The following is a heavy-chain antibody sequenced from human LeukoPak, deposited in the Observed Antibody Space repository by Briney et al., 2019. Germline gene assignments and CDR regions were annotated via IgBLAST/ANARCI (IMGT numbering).Heavy chain of an antibody. V-gene: IGHV1-2*02. CDR2: INPNSGGT. Sequence: ASEKVSCKASGYTFTGYYMHWVRQAPGQGLEWMGWINPNSGGTNYAQKFQGRVTMTRDASISTAYMELSRLRSGDTAVYYCARVRAKGFNDYVWGSYFTGYGMDVWGQGTTVTVSS. CDR3: ARVRAKGFNDYVWGSYFTGYGMDV. D-gene: IGHD3-16*01. J-gene: IGHJ6*02. CDR1: GYTFTGYY.